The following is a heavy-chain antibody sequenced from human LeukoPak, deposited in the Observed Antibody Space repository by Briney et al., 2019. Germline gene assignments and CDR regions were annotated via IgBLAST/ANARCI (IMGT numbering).Heavy chain of an antibody. CDR2: ISPSGTDI. J-gene: IGHJ4*02. CDR3: ARGAIIDY. V-gene: IGHV3-11*04. CDR1: GFTFTDTY. Sequence: GGSLRLSCAVSGFTFTDTYMTWIRQAPGKGLESLSYISPSGTDISYADSVKGRFTISRDNAKNSLYLQMNSLRVEDTAVYYCARGAIIDYWGQGTLVTVSS.